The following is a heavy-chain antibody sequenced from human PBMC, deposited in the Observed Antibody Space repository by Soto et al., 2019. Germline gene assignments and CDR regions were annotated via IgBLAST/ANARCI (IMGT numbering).Heavy chain of an antibody. CDR1: GFPFSDYY. CDR2: ISSSGNYA. V-gene: IGHV3-11*06. D-gene: IGHD3-10*01. CDR3: ARSSGSYWWEFDY. Sequence: PGGSLRLSCAASGFPFSDYYMSWIRQAPGKGLEWISYISSSGNYADYADSMKGRFSISRDNAKNSLYLQVHSLRAEDTAVYYCARSSGSYWWEFDYWGQGTLVTVSS. J-gene: IGHJ4*02.